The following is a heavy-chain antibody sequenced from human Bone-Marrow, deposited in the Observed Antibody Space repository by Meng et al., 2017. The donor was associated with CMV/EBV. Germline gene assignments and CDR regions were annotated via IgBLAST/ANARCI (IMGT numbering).Heavy chain of an antibody. Sequence: SETLSLTCGVSGFSIITGHWWGWIRQPPGKGMEWIGYGYYSGATHYNPSLTSRVTVSLDTSKNEFSLKLNFVTAVDTAMYYGARDVVVPTRAFDFWGQGTMVTVSS. J-gene: IGHJ3*01. CDR2: GYYSGAT. V-gene: IGHV4-28*03. CDR1: GFSIITGHW. D-gene: IGHD2-21*01. CDR3: ARDVVVPTRAFDF.